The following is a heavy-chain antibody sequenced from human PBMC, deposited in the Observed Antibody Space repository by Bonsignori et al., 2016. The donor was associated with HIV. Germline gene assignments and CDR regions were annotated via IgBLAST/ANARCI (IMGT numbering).Heavy chain of an antibody. D-gene: IGHD1-14*01. CDR3: AKTVLRTYGDYFDY. J-gene: IGHJ4*02. CDR2: IWYDGSYK. V-gene: IGHV3-33*06. Sequence: VRQMPGKGLEWVAVIWYDGSYKDYADSVKGRFTISRDNSKNTLYLQLNSLRAEDTAVYYCAKTVLRTYGDYFDYWGQGTLVTVSS.